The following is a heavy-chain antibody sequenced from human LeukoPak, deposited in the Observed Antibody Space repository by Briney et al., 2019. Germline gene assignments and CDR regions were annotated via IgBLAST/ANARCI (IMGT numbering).Heavy chain of an antibody. J-gene: IGHJ4*02. CDR1: GFTFSNYA. CDR2: ISGSGYRT. V-gene: IGHV3-23*01. D-gene: IGHD2-21*02. Sequence: PGGSLRLSCAASGFTFSNYAMSWVRQAPGKGLEWVSAISGSGYRTYYADSVKGRFTISRDNSKNTLYLEMNSLRAEDTAVYYCVGDPLFDYWGQGTLVTVSS. CDR3: VGDPLFDY.